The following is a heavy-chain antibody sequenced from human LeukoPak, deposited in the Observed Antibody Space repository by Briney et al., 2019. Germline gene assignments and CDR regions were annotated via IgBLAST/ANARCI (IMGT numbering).Heavy chain of an antibody. CDR3: AKDYCSGGSCFGSDY. CDR1: GFTFSNYA. D-gene: IGHD2-15*01. CDR2: TRYDGTNQ. Sequence: GGSLRLSCAASGFTFSNYAMHWVRQAPGKGLEWVAFTRYDGTNQYYADSVKGRFTITRDNSQNTLYLQMNSLRAEDTAVYYCAKDYCSGGSCFGSDYWGQGTLVTVSS. V-gene: IGHV3-30*02. J-gene: IGHJ4*02.